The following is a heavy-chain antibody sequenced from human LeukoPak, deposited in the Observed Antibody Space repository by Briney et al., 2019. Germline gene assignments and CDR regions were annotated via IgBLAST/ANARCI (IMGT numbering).Heavy chain of an antibody. J-gene: IGHJ6*02. Sequence: PSETLSLTCAVYGGSFSGYYWSWIRQPPGKGLEWIGEINHSGSTHYNPSLKSRVTISVDTSKNQFSLKLSSVTAADTAVYYCARGHRITIFGVVYYYYYYGMDVWGQGTTVTVSS. CDR3: ARGHRITIFGVVYYYYYYGMDV. D-gene: IGHD3-3*01. CDR1: GGSFSGYY. CDR2: INHSGST. V-gene: IGHV4-34*01.